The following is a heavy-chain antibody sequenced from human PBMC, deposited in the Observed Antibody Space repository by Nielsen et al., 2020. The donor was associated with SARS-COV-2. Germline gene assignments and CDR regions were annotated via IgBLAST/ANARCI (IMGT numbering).Heavy chain of an antibody. CDR3: ARGGDCSSTSCLKFDP. V-gene: IGHV4-30-4*01. CDR2: IYYSGST. Sequence: RQAPGKGLEWIGYIYYSGSTYYNPSLKSRVTISVDTSKNQFSLKLSSVTAADTAVYYCARGGDCSSTSCLKFDPWGQGTLVTVSS. J-gene: IGHJ5*02. D-gene: IGHD2-2*01.